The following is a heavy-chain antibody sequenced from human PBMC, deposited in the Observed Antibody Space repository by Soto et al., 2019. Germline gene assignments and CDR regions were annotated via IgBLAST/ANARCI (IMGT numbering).Heavy chain of an antibody. CDR3: ARGRDIVVVPAANFDY. D-gene: IGHD2-2*01. J-gene: IGHJ4*02. V-gene: IGHV4-34*01. Sequence: SETLSLTCAVYGGSFSGYYWSWIRQPPGKGLEWIGEINHSGSTNYNPSLKSRVTISVDTSKNQFSLKLSSVTAADTAVYYCARGRDIVVVPAANFDYWGQGTLVTVSS. CDR2: INHSGST. CDR1: GGSFSGYY.